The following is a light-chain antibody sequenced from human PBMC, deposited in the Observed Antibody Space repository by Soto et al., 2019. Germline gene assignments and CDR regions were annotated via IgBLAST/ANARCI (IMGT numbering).Light chain of an antibody. CDR2: QDS. V-gene: IGLV3-1*01. J-gene: IGLJ2*01. Sequence: SYELTQPPSVSVSPGQTASITCSGDKLGDKYASWYQQKPGQSPVLVTYQDSKRPSGIPERFSGSNSGNTATLTISGTQAMDEADYYCQAWDSSTHVVFGGGTKLTVL. CDR3: QAWDSSTHVV. CDR1: KLGDKY.